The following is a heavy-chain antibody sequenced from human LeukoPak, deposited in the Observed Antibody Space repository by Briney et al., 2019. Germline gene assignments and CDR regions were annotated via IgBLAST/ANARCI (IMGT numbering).Heavy chain of an antibody. CDR2: INPNSGRT. CDR1: GYTFTSSD. J-gene: IGHJ4*02. D-gene: IGHD6-13*01. Sequence: ASVNVSRKTSGYTFTSSDINWVRQAAGQGLEWMGWINPNSGRTGYAQKFQGRVTMTADTSIRTAYMELRSLRFDDTAVYYCARGRSGLAAAGTYDYWGQGTLITVSS. CDR3: ARGRSGLAAAGTYDY. V-gene: IGHV1-8*01.